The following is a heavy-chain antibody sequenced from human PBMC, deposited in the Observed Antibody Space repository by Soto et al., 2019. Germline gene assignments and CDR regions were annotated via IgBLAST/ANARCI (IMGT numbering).Heavy chain of an antibody. V-gene: IGHV1-69*02. D-gene: IGHD6-19*01. CDR3: ARRQWRGGGTDY. Sequence: QVQLVQSGAEVKKPGSSVKVSCKASGGTFSSYTISWVRQAPGQGLGWMGRIIPILGIANYAQKFQGRVTITADKSTSTAYMELSSLRSEDTAVYYCARRQWRGGGTDYWGQGTLVTVSS. J-gene: IGHJ4*02. CDR1: GGTFSSYT. CDR2: IIPILGIA.